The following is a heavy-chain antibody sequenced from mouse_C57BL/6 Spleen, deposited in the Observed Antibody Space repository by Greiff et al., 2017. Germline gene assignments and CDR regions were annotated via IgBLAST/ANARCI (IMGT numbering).Heavy chain of an antibody. V-gene: IGHV1-64*01. J-gene: IGHJ1*03. D-gene: IGHD1-1*01. CDR1: GYTFTSYW. CDR2: IHPNSGST. Sequence: VQLQQPGAELVKPGASVKLSCKASGYTFTSYWMHWVKQRPGQGLEWIGMIHPNSGSTNYNEKFKSKATLTVDKSSSTAYMQLSSLTSEDSAVYYCARVATVVAEVYFDVWGKGTTVTVSS. CDR3: ARVATVVAEVYFDV.